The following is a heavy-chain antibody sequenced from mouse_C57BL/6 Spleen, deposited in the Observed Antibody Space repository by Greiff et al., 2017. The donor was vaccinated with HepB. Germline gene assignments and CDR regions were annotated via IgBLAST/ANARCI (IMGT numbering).Heavy chain of an antibody. J-gene: IGHJ2*01. CDR3: ARGSSYVYYFDY. V-gene: IGHV1-53*01. D-gene: IGHD1-1*01. CDR1: GYTFTSYW. Sequence: VQLQQPGTELVKPGASVKLSCKASGYTFTSYWMHWVKQRPGQGLEWIGNINPSNGGTNYNEKFKSKATLTVDKSSSTAYLQLSSLTSEDSAVYYCARGSSYVYYFDYWGQGTTLTVSS. CDR2: INPSNGGT.